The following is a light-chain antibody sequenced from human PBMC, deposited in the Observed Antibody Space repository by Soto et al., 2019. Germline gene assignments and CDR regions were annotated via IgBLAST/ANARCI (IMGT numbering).Light chain of an antibody. CDR2: LGS. V-gene: IGKV2-28*01. Sequence: DIVMTQSPLSLPVTPGEPASISCRSSQSLLHSNGYTFLDWYLQKPGQSPQLLIYLGSNRDSGVPERFSVSRSGTDFTLKISRVEAEDVGVYYCMQALQSPRTFGQGTKVEIK. CDR3: MQALQSPRT. J-gene: IGKJ1*01. CDR1: QSLLHSNGYTF.